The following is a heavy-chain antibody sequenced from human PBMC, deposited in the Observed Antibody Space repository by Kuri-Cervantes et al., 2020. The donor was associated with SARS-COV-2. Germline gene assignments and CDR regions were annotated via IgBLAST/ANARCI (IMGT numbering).Heavy chain of an antibody. J-gene: IGHJ4*02. CDR2: INPSGSGT. D-gene: IGHD6-13*01. CDR3: ARVRPSVAADGPLDF. V-gene: IGHV1-46*01. CDR1: GYTFSDHY. Sequence: GGSLRLSCKAFGYTFSDHYMYWVRQAPGQGLEWMGIINPSGSGTRYPQRFQGRLSVTMDESTSTAYMGLSSLRSDDTALYYCARVRPSVAADGPLDFWGQGTLVTVSS.